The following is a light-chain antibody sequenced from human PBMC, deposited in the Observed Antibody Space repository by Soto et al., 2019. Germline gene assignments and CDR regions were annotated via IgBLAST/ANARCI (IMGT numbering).Light chain of an antibody. CDR3: SSYAGSNTV. J-gene: IGLJ2*01. V-gene: IGLV2-8*01. CDR1: SSDVGGYNY. CDR2: EVS. Sequence: QSALTQPPSASGSPGHSVTISCTGTSSDVGGYNYVSWYQQHPGKAPKLMIYEVSKRPSGVPDRFSGSKSGNTASLTVSGLQAEDEADYYCSSYAGSNTVFGGGTKLTVL.